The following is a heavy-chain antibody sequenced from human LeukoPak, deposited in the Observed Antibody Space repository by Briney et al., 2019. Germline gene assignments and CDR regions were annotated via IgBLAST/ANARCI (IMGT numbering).Heavy chain of an antibody. Sequence: SETLSLTCTVSGGSISSYYWSWIRQPPGKGLEWIGYIYYSGSTNYNPSLKSRVTISVDTSKNQFSLKLSSVTAADTAVYYCARLTGDRYYFDYWGQGTLVTVSS. D-gene: IGHD7-27*01. J-gene: IGHJ4*02. CDR1: GGSISSYY. V-gene: IGHV4-59*08. CDR3: ARLTGDRYYFDY. CDR2: IYYSGST.